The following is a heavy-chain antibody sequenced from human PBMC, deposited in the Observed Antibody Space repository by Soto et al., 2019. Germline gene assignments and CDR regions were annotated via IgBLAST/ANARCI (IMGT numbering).Heavy chain of an antibody. CDR3: ARAESSSHYLFGWFDP. CDR2: ISGSGGST. D-gene: IGHD3-22*01. Sequence: EVQLLESGGGLVQPGGSLRLSCAASGFTFSSYAMSWVRQAPGKGLEWVSAISGSGGSTYYADSVKGRFTISRDNSKNTLYLQMNSLRAEDTAVYYCARAESSSHYLFGWFDPWGQGTLVTVSS. V-gene: IGHV3-23*01. J-gene: IGHJ5*02. CDR1: GFTFSSYA.